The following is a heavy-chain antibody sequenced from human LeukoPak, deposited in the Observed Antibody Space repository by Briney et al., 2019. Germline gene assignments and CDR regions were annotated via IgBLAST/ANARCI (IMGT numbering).Heavy chain of an antibody. J-gene: IGHJ4*02. V-gene: IGHV1-2*02. Sequence: GASVKVSFKASGYTFSGHYMHWVRQAPGQGLEWMGWIYPNSGGTNYAQKFQGRVTMTRDTSISTAYMELRRLKSGDTAMYYCARVVGFGDYPFDYWGQGTLVTVSS. D-gene: IGHD4-17*01. CDR2: IYPNSGGT. CDR1: GYTFSGHY. CDR3: ARVVGFGDYPFDY.